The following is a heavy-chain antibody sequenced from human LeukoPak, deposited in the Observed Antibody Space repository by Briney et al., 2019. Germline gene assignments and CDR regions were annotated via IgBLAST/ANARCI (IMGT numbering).Heavy chain of an antibody. J-gene: IGHJ4*02. CDR3: AKTSDYVWGSYRYFDY. V-gene: IGHV3-23*01. Sequence: GGSLRLSCAASGFTFSSYAMSWVRQAPGKGLEWVSAISGSGGSTYYADSVKGRFTISRDNSKNTLYLQMNSLRAEDTAVYYCAKTSDYVWGSYRYFDYWGQGTLVTVSS. D-gene: IGHD3-16*02. CDR1: GFTFSSYA. CDR2: ISGSGGST.